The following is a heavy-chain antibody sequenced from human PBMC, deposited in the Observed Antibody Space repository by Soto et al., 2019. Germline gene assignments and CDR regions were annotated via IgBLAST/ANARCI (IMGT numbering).Heavy chain of an antibody. V-gene: IGHV1-3*01. CDR2: INAGNGNT. J-gene: IGHJ5*02. CDR3: ARDRGWVYSSSWYPNWFDP. D-gene: IGHD6-13*01. CDR1: GYTFTSYA. Sequence: GASVKVSCKASGYTFTSYAMHWVRQAPGQRLEWMGWINAGNGNTKYSQKFQGRVTITRDTSASTAYMELSSLRSEDTAVYYCARDRGWVYSSSWYPNWFDPWGQGTLVTVSS.